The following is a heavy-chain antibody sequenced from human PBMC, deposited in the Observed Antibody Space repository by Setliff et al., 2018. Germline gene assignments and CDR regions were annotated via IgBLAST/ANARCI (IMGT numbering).Heavy chain of an antibody. CDR1: GFAFSSSG. J-gene: IGHJ4*02. Sequence: GASVKVSCKASGFAFSSSGTSWVRQAPGQRLEWMGWINAANENTQYSKKFQGRLTITRDTSASTAYMELRSLRSDDTAMYYCARDLSTTVMTRSWYYFDYWGQGTLVTVSS. V-gene: IGHV1-18*01. D-gene: IGHD4-17*01. CDR3: ARDLSTTVMTRSWYYFDY. CDR2: INAANENT.